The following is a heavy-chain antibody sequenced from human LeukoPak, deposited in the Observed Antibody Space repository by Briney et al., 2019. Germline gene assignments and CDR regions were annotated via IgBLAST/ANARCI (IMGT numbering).Heavy chain of an antibody. CDR3: ARGVSTDIFYYYYYMDV. CDR2: IYTSGST. Sequence: SETLSLTCAVYGGSFSGYYWSWIRQPAGKGLEWIGRIYTSGSTNYNPSLKSRVTISVDTSKNQFSLKLSSVTAADTAVYYCARGVSTDIFYYYYYMDVWGKGTTVTISS. CDR1: GGSFSGYY. V-gene: IGHV4-59*10. J-gene: IGHJ6*03. D-gene: IGHD5/OR15-5a*01.